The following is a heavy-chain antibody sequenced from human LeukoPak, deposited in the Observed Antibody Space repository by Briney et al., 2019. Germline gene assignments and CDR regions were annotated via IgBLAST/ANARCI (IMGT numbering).Heavy chain of an antibody. CDR3: ARVRNDAAAGPLYYYYYGMDV. V-gene: IGHV1-69*06. CDR1: GGTFSSYA. J-gene: IGHJ6*04. CDR2: IIPIFGTA. Sequence: ASVKVSCKASGGTFSSYAISWVRQAPGQGLEWMGGIIPIFGTANYAQKFQGRVTITADKSTSTAYMELSSLRSEDTAVYYCARVRNDAAAGPLYYYYYGMDVWGKGTTVTVSS. D-gene: IGHD6-13*01.